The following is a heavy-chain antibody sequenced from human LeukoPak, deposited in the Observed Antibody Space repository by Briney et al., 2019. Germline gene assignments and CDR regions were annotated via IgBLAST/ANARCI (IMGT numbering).Heavy chain of an antibody. D-gene: IGHD6-19*01. J-gene: IGHJ4*02. V-gene: IGHV3-33*08. CDR2: IWYDGSNK. CDR1: GFTFSNYA. Sequence: PGGSLRLSCAASGFTFSNYAMSWVRQAPGKGLEWVAVIWYDGSNKYYADSVKGRFTISRDNSENTLYLQMNSLRAEDTAVYYCARAPDIAVADPDYWGQGTLVTVSS. CDR3: ARAPDIAVADPDY.